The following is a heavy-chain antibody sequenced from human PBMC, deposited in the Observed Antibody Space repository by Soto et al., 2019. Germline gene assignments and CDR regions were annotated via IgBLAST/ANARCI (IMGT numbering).Heavy chain of an antibody. Sequence: NVSCKASGYTFTSYGIHWVLQAPGQRLEWMGWINAANGDTKYSPKFQGRVTITRDTSASTAYMELSSLRSEDTAVYYCVRRHVSATGIDWFDPWGQGTLVTSPQ. CDR1: GYTFTSYG. CDR2: INAANGDT. D-gene: IGHD6-13*01. CDR3: VRRHVSATGIDWFDP. V-gene: IGHV1-3*01. J-gene: IGHJ5*02.